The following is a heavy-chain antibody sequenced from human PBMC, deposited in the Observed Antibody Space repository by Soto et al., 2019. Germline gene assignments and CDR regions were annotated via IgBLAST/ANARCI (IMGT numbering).Heavy chain of an antibody. CDR3: AAGMGYCSGGSCYRTSFDY. CDR2: INHSGST. J-gene: IGHJ4*02. V-gene: IGHV4-34*01. D-gene: IGHD2-15*01. Sequence: SETLSLTCAVYGGSFSGYYWSWIRQPPGKGLEWIGEINHSGSTNYNPSLKSRVTISVDTSKNQFSLKLSSVTAADTAVYYCAAGMGYCSGGSCYRTSFDYWGQGTLVTVSS. CDR1: GGSFSGYY.